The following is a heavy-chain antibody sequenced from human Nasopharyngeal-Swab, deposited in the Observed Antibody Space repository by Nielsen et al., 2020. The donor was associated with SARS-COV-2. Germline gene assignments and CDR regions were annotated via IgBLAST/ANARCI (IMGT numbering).Heavy chain of an antibody. CDR1: GGSISSGSYY. Sequence: SETLSLTCTVSGGSISSGSYYWSWIRQPAGKGLEWIGRIYTSGSTNYNPSLKGRVTISVDTSKNQFSLKLSSVTAADTAVYYCARVGTIAARWGYFDYWGQGTLVTVSS. CDR3: ARVGTIAARWGYFDY. J-gene: IGHJ4*02. D-gene: IGHD6-6*01. V-gene: IGHV4-61*02. CDR2: IYTSGST.